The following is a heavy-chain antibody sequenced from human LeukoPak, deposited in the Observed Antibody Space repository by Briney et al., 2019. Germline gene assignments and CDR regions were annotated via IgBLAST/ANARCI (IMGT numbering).Heavy chain of an antibody. CDR2: IYYSGST. Sequence: SETLSLTCTVSGGSISSSSYYWGWVRQPPGKGLEWIGSIYYSGSTYYNPSLKSRVTISVDTSKNQFSLKLSSVTAADTAVYYCARDRIAVSDPPNWFDPWGQGTLVTVSS. V-gene: IGHV4-39*02. J-gene: IGHJ5*02. CDR1: GGSISSSSYY. D-gene: IGHD6-19*01. CDR3: ARDRIAVSDPPNWFDP.